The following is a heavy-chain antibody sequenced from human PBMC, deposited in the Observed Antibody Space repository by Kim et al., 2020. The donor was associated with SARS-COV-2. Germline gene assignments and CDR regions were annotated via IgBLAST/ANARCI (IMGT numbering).Heavy chain of an antibody. CDR3: ARQGRWDSSGYYPYYFDY. V-gene: IGHV4-39*01. CDR2: IYYSGST. D-gene: IGHD3-22*01. CDR1: GGSISSSSYY. J-gene: IGHJ4*02. Sequence: SETLSLTCTVSGGSISSSSYYWGWIRQPPGKGLEWIGSIYYSGSTYYNPSLKSRVTISVDTSKNQFSLKLSSVTAADTAVYYCARQGRWDSSGYYPYYFDYWGQGTLVTVSS.